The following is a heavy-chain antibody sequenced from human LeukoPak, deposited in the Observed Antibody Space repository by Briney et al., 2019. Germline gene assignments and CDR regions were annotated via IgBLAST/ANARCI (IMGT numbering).Heavy chain of an antibody. CDR3: ARGGRKLEY. CDR2: IKVDGSDK. Sequence: GALRLSCAASGFIFNAFLMICLRQAPPKELEWVANIKVDGSDKNYLDSVQGRFTLSRDHAQPSPYLQMHSLRVEEMAVYYCARGGRKLEYWGQGTLVSVSS. CDR1: GFIFNAFL. J-gene: IGHJ4*02. V-gene: IGHV3-7*02.